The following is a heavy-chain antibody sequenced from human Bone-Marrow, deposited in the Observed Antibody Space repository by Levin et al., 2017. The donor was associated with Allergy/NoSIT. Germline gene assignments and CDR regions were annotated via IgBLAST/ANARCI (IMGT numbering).Heavy chain of an antibody. D-gene: IGHD3-10*01. CDR1: GFPFGDYY. CDR2: ISNTATTI. J-gene: IGHJ4*02. V-gene: IGHV3-11*01. Sequence: LSLTCAASGFPFGDYYMSWIRQAPGKGLDWIAYISNTATTIYYADSVKGRFTISRDNAKNSLYLQMNSLSAEDTALYYCARGRNFDYWGQGTLVTVSS. CDR3: ARGRNFDY.